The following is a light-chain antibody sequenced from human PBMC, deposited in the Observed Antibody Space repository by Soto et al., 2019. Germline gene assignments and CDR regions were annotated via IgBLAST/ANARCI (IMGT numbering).Light chain of an antibody. CDR1: INDIGSYDY. Sequence: QSALTQPASVSESPGQSITLSCTGTINDIGSYDYVSWFQQHPGKAPKLIIYEVTNRPSGISTRFSGSKSGNTASLTISGLQAEDEADYYCSSYKFSTTLRVFGGGTKLTVL. CDR3: SSYKFSTTLRV. CDR2: EVT. J-gene: IGLJ3*02. V-gene: IGLV2-14*01.